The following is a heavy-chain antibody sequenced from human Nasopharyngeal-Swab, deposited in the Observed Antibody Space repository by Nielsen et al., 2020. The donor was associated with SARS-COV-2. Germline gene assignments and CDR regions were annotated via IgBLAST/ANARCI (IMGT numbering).Heavy chain of an antibody. CDR2: ISPYNGNT. Sequence: ASVQVSCKASGYTFPNYGIFWVRQAPGQGLECMGWISPYNGNTNYAPTVQGRVTMTTDTSTTTAYMELRSLRSDDTAVYYCARDPSGWGAYSDYWGQGTLVTVSS. D-gene: IGHD6-19*01. CDR3: ARDPSGWGAYSDY. J-gene: IGHJ4*02. V-gene: IGHV1-18*01. CDR1: GYTFPNYG.